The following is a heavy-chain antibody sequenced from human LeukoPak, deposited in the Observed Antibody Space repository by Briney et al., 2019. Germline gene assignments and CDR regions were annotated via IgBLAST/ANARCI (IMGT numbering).Heavy chain of an antibody. CDR3: ARDRTGTDAFDI. D-gene: IGHD1/OR15-1a*01. V-gene: IGHV3-23*01. J-gene: IGHJ3*02. CDR1: GFTFSSYA. Sequence: GGSLRLSCAASGFTFSSYAMSWVRQAPGKGLEWVSAISGSGGSTYYADSVKGRFTISRDNSKNTLYLQMNSLRAEDTAVYYCARDRTGTDAFDIWGQGTMVTVSS. CDR2: ISGSGGST.